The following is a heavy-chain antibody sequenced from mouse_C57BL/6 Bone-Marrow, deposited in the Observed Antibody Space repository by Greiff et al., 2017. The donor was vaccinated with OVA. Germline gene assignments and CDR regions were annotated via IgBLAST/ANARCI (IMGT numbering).Heavy chain of an antibody. CDR3: ARRITTPVGGFAY. Sequence: EVQLQQSGPELVKPGASVKMSCKASGYTFTDYNMHWVKQSPGKSLEWIGYINPNNGGTSYNQKFKGKATLTVNKSSSTAYMELRSLTSEDSAVYYCARRITTPVGGFAYWGQGTLVTVSA. D-gene: IGHD1-1*01. CDR1: GYTFTDYN. J-gene: IGHJ3*01. V-gene: IGHV1-22*01. CDR2: INPNNGGT.